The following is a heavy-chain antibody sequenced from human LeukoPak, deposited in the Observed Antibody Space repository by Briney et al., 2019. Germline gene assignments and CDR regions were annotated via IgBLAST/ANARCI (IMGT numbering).Heavy chain of an antibody. Sequence: GGSPRLSCAAPGFVFSTYGIHWVRQAPGKGLEWVAGIWYDGTTKYYADSVKGRFTISRDNSKNTVSLQMDSLRAEDTAVYSCARAPDYGDYVGYFDFWGQGAQVTVSS. CDR2: IWYDGTTK. J-gene: IGHJ4*02. V-gene: IGHV3-33*01. CDR3: ARAPDYGDYVGYFDF. CDR1: GFVFSTYG. D-gene: IGHD4-17*01.